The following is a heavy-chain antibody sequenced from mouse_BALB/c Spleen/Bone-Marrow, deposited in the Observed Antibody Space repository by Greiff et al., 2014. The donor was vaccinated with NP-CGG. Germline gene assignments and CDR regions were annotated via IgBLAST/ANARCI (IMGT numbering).Heavy chain of an antibody. J-gene: IGHJ4*01. CDR1: GYTFTSYW. D-gene: IGHD1-1*01. V-gene: IGHV1S81*02. Sequence: QVQLKESGAELVKPGASVKLSCKASGYTFTSYWMHWVKQRPGQGLEWIGEINPSNGRTNYNEKFKSKATLTVDKSSSTAYMQLSSLTSEDSAVYYGAREGNYYGSIAMDYWGQGTSVTVSS. CDR3: AREGNYYGSIAMDY. CDR2: INPSNGRT.